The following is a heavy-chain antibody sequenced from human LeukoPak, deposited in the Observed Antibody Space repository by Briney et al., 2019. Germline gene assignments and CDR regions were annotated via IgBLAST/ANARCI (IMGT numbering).Heavy chain of an antibody. CDR2: ISSNGGST. Sequence: PGGSLRLSCPASGFTFSSYAMHWVRQAPGKGLEYVSAISSNGGSTYYADSVKGGFTISRDNSKNTLYLQMSSLRAEDTAVYYCVKRIDYGDYYFDYWGQGTLVTVSS. V-gene: IGHV3-64D*06. D-gene: IGHD4-17*01. J-gene: IGHJ4*02. CDR3: VKRIDYGDYYFDY. CDR1: GFTFSSYA.